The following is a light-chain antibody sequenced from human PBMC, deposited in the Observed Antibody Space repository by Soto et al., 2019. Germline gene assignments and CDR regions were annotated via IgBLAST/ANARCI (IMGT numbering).Light chain of an antibody. V-gene: IGLV1-51*01. CDR1: SSNIGGNS. CDR2: DDD. Sequence: HSMLTQPPSVSAAPGQKFTISCSVSSSNIGGNSVSWYQQLPGTAPKLLIYDDDKRPSGIPDRFSGSKSGTSATLGITGFRTGDEADYYCGSWDSSLSAYVFGTGTKVTVL. CDR3: GSWDSSLSAYV. J-gene: IGLJ1*01.